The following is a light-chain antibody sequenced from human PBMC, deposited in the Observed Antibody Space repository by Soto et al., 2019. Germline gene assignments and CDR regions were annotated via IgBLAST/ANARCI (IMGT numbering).Light chain of an antibody. J-gene: IGKJ2*01. CDR1: QSISSSY. CDR2: GAS. Sequence: EIVLTQSPGTLSLSPGERATLSCRASQSISSSYLAWYQQKPGQAPRLLIYGASSRATGIPDRFSGSGSGTDFTLTIGRLEPEDFAVYYCQQYDNSPYTFGQGTKLEIK. CDR3: QQYDNSPYT. V-gene: IGKV3-20*01.